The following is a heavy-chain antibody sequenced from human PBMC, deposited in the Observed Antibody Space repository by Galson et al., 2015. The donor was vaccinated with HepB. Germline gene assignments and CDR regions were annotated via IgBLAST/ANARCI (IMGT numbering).Heavy chain of an antibody. D-gene: IGHD1-1*01. Sequence: SVKVSCKASGYTFTNFPIHWVRQAPGQRPEWMGWIDTGNADTRYSHSFQGRVTITRDTSATTAYMEINSLRSEDTAVYYCATRPDVVSVHGPFDYWGQGTLVTVSS. CDR2: IDTGNADT. J-gene: IGHJ4*02. V-gene: IGHV1-3*04. CDR1: GYTFTNFP. CDR3: ATRPDVVSVHGPFDY.